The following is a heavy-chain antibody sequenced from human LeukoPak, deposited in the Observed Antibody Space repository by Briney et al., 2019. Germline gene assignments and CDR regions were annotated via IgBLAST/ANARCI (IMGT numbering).Heavy chain of an antibody. CDR2: INHSGST. CDR1: GGSFSGYY. J-gene: IGHJ4*02. V-gene: IGHV4-34*01. D-gene: IGHD4-11*01. Sequence: SETLSLTCAVYGGSFSGYYWSWIRQPPGKGLEWIGEINHSGSTNYNPSLKSRVTVSVDTSKNQFSLKLSSVTAADTAVYYCASYSNYYFDYWGQGTLVTVSS. CDR3: ASYSNYYFDY.